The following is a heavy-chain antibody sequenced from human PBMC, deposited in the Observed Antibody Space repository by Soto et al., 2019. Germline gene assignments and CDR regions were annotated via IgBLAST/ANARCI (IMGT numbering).Heavy chain of an antibody. J-gene: IGHJ5*02. CDR3: ARVRLTMIVVPFGAP. CDR1: GYTFTSYG. Sequence: QVQLVQSGAEVKKPGASVKVSCKASGYTFTSYGIAWVRQAPGQGLEWMGWINTYDGNTNYAQEFQGRVTMTTDTSTSTAYMEMRSLRSDDTAVYYCARVRLTMIVVPFGAPWGQGTLVTVSS. CDR2: INTYDGNT. V-gene: IGHV1-18*04. D-gene: IGHD3-22*01.